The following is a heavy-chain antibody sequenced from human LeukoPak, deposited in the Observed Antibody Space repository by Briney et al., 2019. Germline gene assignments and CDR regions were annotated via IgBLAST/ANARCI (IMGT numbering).Heavy chain of an antibody. CDR1: GGTFSSYA. J-gene: IGHJ4*02. D-gene: IGHD3-22*01. Sequence: SVTVSCKASGGTFSSYAISWVRQAPGQGLEWMGGIIPIFGTANYTQKFQGRVTITADESTSTAYMELSSLRSEDTAVYYCARPAPYYYDSMDYWGQGTLVTVSS. CDR2: IIPIFGTA. CDR3: ARPAPYYYDSMDY. V-gene: IGHV1-69*13.